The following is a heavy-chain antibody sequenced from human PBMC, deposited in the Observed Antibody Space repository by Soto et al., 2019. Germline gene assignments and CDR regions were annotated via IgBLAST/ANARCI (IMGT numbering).Heavy chain of an antibody. CDR1: GFTFSSYS. V-gene: IGHV3-21*01. D-gene: IGHD4-17*01. Sequence: GGSLRLSCAASGFTFSSYSMNWVRQAPGKGLEWVSSISSSSSYIYYADSVKGRFTISRDNAKNSLYLQMNSLRAEDTAVYYWARVSTVTPPPYYYNYGMDVWGQGTTVTVPS. CDR2: ISSSSSYI. J-gene: IGHJ6*02. CDR3: ARVSTVTPPPYYYNYGMDV.